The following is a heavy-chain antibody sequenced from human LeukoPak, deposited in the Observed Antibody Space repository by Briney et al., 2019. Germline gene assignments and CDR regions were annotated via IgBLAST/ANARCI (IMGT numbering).Heavy chain of an antibody. CDR3: ARDSRQLVLAEYFQH. CDR2: IKQDGSEK. Sequence: PGGSLKLCCAASGFTFSGYWMSWVRQAPGKGLEWVANIKQDGSEKYYVDSVKGRFTISRDNAKNSLYLQMKSLRAEDTAVYYCARDSRQLVLAEYFQHWGQGTLVTVSS. J-gene: IGHJ1*01. D-gene: IGHD6-6*01. CDR1: GFTFSGYW. V-gene: IGHV3-7*01.